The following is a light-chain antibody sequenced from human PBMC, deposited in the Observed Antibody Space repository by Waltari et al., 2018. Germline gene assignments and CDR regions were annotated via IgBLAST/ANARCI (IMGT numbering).Light chain of an antibody. Sequence: QSALTQPASVSGSPGQSITVSCTGTSSDIGTYNYVSWYQQHPGKAPKLMIYDVSSRPSGVSIRFSGSKSGNTASLTISGLQAEDEADYYGDSKSSSSPHVFGTGTKVTVL. J-gene: IGLJ1*01. CDR1: SSDIGTYNY. CDR2: DVS. V-gene: IGLV2-14*03. CDR3: DSKSSSSPHV.